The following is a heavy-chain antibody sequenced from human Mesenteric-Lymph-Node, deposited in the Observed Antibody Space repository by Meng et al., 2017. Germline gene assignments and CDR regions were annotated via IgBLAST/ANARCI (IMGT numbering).Heavy chain of an antibody. Sequence: QVQLQESGPGLVRPSATLSLTCSVSGGSVSSGDYFWSWIRQPPGKGLEWIGYMLYNGISDHNPSLKSRVTISVDTSKNQFSLKLTSVTAADTAVYYCARRGSWYAYFDDWGQGALVTVSS. CDR2: MLYNGIS. D-gene: IGHD6-13*01. CDR3: ARRGSWYAYFDD. V-gene: IGHV4-61*08. CDR1: GGSVSSGDYF. J-gene: IGHJ4*02.